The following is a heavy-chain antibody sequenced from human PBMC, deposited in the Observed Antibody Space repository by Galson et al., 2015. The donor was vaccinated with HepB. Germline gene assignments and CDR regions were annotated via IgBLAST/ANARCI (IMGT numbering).Heavy chain of an antibody. CDR1: GFPFNTFA. V-gene: IGHV3-23*01. CDR3: AKGYGYFDS. D-gene: IGHD1-14*01. CDR2: ITGGGEHT. Sequence: SLRLSCAASGFPFNTFAMTWVRQAPGKGLEWVSVITGGGEHTYHADSVKGRLSISRDNTRNTLFLHMKSPRVDDTATYYCAKGYGYFDSWGQGTLVTVSP. J-gene: IGHJ4*02.